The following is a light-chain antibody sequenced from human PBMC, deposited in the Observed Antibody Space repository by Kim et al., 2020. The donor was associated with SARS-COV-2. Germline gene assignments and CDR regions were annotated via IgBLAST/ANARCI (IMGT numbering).Light chain of an antibody. J-gene: IGLJ3*02. Sequence: QSALTQPASVSGSPGQSITISCSGTSSDVGRYNLVSWYQQYPGKAPKLMIYEVTKRPSGVSNRFSGSKSGNTASLTISGLQPEDEADYFCCSYATRADVFGGGTQLTV. CDR2: EVT. CDR1: SSDVGRYNL. CDR3: CSYATRADV. V-gene: IGLV2-23*02.